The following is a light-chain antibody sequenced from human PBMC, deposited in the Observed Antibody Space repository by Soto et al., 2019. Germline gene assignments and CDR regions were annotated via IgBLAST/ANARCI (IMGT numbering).Light chain of an antibody. CDR1: QSIDYF. CDR2: RAS. J-gene: IGKJ1*01. V-gene: IGKV1-27*01. CDR3: QRFNSPPWT. Sequence: DSQMTQSPSFLSASVGDRVTMTCRASQSIDYFVVWYQQKPGKPPKLLISRASILQSGVPSRFSGSGSGTDFSLTISGLQPEDIATYFCQRFNSPPWTFGQGTKVEI.